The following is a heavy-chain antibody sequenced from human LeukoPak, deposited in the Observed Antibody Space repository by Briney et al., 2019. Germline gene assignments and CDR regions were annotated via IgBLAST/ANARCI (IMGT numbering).Heavy chain of an antibody. CDR2: IIPIFGTA. V-gene: IGHV1-69*13. J-gene: IGHJ4*02. CDR1: GYTFTSYA. D-gene: IGHD3-22*01. CDR3: AREYYYDSSGYYDY. Sequence: SVKVSCKASGYTFTSYAISWVRQAPGQGLEWMGGIIPIFGTANYAQKFQGRVTITADESTSTAYMELSSLRSEDTAVYYCAREYYYDSSGYYDYWGQGTLVTVSS.